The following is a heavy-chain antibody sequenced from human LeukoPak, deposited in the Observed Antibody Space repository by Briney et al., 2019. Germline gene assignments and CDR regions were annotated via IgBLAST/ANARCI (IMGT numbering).Heavy chain of an antibody. CDR3: ARLSEMATVVYDY. V-gene: IGHV4-39*01. Sequence: SETLSLTCTVSGGSISSSSYYWGWIRQPPGKGLEWIGSIYYSGSTYYNPSLKSRVTISVDTSKNQFSLKLSSVTAADTAVYYCARLSEMATVVYDYWGQGTLVTVSS. CDR1: GGSISSSSYY. D-gene: IGHD5-24*01. J-gene: IGHJ4*02. CDR2: IYYSGST.